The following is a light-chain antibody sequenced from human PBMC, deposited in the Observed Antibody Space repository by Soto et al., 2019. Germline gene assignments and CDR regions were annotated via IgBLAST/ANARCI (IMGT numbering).Light chain of an antibody. Sequence: DIQMTQSPSSLSASVGDRVTITCRASQSISSYLNWYQQKPGKAPKVLIYDASSLQSGVPSRFSGSGSGTDFTLTISSLQPEDSATYYCQESYSTPPFTFGPGTKVDIK. CDR3: QESYSTPPFT. V-gene: IGKV1-39*01. J-gene: IGKJ3*01. CDR1: QSISSY. CDR2: DAS.